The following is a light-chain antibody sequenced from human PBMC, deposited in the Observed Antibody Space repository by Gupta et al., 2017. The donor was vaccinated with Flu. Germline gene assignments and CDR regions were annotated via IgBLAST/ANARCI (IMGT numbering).Light chain of an antibody. CDR1: QSISSY. Sequence: DIQMTQSPSSLSASVGDRVTITCRASQSISSYLNWYQQKPGKAPKLLIYAASRLQSGVPSRFSGSGYGTDFTLTSSRLQHEDFANYYWQQSYSTFAFGHGTKVDIK. CDR3: QQSYSTFA. CDR2: AAS. J-gene: IGKJ3*01. V-gene: IGKV1-39*01.